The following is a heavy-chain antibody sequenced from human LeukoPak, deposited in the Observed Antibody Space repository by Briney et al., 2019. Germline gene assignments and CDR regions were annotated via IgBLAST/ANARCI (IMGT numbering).Heavy chain of an antibody. V-gene: IGHV3-30*18. CDR2: ISYDGSDK. CDR3: AKDMRPYSGDRSFLFDQ. D-gene: IGHD1-26*01. J-gene: IGHJ4*02. CDR1: GFSFSYYG. Sequence: PGRSLRLSCAASGFSFSYYGIHWVRQAPGKELEWVALISYDGSDKYFADSVKGRFSISRDNSQNTLYLQMNSLRAEDTAIYYCAKDMRPYSGDRSFLFDQWGQGTLVIVSS.